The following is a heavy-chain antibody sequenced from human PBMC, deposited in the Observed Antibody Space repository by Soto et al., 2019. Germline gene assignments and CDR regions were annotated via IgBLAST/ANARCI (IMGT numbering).Heavy chain of an antibody. Sequence: SETLSLTCTVSGGSFNTGGYDWSWVRQRPEKGLEWIGYVYDSGHTSYNPSLKSRPAISLDTSKSQFSLKLSSVTAADTALYFCARMPLGDFDYWGQGILVTVSS. CDR1: GGSFNTGGYD. CDR2: VYDSGHT. J-gene: IGHJ4*02. V-gene: IGHV4-31*03. CDR3: ARMPLGDFDY. D-gene: IGHD2-2*01.